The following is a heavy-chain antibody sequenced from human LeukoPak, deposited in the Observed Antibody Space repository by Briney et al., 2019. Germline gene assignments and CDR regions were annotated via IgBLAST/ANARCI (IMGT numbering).Heavy chain of an antibody. CDR2: IYPADSDT. CDR3: ARAYSSSWYSALFDY. Sequence: GESLKISCKGSGYSFTSYWIGWVRQMPGKGLEWMGIIYPADSDTRYSPSFQGQVTISADKSISTAYLQWSSLKASDTAMYYCARAYSSSWYSALFDYWGQGTLVTVSS. J-gene: IGHJ4*02. V-gene: IGHV5-51*01. CDR1: GYSFTSYW. D-gene: IGHD6-13*01.